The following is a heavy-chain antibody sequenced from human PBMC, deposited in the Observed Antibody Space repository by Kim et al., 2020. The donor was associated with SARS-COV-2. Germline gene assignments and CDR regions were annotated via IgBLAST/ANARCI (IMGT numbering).Heavy chain of an antibody. Sequence: GGSLRLSCAASGFTFSSYWMSWVRQAPGKGLEWVANIKQDGSEKYYVDSVKGRFTISRDNAKNSLYLQMNSLRAEDTAVYYCARVFLNSSSWYWMTQHYYGMDVWGQGTTVTVSS. CDR2: IKQDGSEK. CDR3: ARVFLNSSSWYWMTQHYYGMDV. CDR1: GFTFSSYW. D-gene: IGHD6-13*01. V-gene: IGHV3-7*03. J-gene: IGHJ6*02.